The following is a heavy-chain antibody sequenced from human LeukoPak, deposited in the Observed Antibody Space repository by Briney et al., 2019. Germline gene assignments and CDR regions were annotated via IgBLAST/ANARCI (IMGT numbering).Heavy chain of an antibody. Sequence: GGSLRLSCAASGFTFSDYYMSWIRQSPGKGLEWLSYINIGGTNTHYADSVRGRFTISRHNAKKSLYLEMNNLRAEDTAVYYCATDGAGFDTWGQGVLVTVSS. CDR3: ATDGAGFDT. CDR2: INIGGTNT. CDR1: GFTFSDYY. V-gene: IGHV3-11*01. J-gene: IGHJ5*02.